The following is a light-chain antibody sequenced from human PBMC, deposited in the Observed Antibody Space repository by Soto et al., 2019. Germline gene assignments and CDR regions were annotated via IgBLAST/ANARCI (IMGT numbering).Light chain of an antibody. V-gene: IGKV3-11*01. J-gene: IGKJ5*01. Sequence: EIVLTQSPATLSLSPGERATLSCRASQSVSSYLAWFQQKPGQAPRLLFYDASNRANGIPARFSGSGSGTDFTITISSLQPGDVAVYYCQQRTNWPPTVDQGTRLE. CDR2: DAS. CDR3: QQRTNWPPT. CDR1: QSVSSY.